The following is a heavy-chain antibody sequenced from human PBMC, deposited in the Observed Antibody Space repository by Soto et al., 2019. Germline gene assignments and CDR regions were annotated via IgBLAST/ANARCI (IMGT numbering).Heavy chain of an antibody. CDR1: GGSISSGGYY. CDR3: ARGKVAFDGLYYFDY. V-gene: IGHV4-31*03. J-gene: IGHJ4*02. Sequence: QVQLQESGPGLVKPSQTLSLTCTVSGGSISSGGYYWSWIRQHPGKGLEWIGYIDYSGSTYYNPSLKSRVTISVNTSKNQFSLKLSSVTAADTAVYYCARGKVAFDGLYYFDYWGQGTLVTVSS. CDR2: IDYSGST. D-gene: IGHD1-26*01.